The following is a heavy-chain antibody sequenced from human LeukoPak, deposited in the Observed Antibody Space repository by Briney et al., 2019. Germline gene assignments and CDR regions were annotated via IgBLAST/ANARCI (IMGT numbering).Heavy chain of an antibody. CDR2: MSNDGSNE. CDR3: ARGTGSGSYIIDY. CDR1: GFTFSNYA. D-gene: IGHD3-10*01. J-gene: IGHJ4*02. V-gene: IGHV3-30*04. Sequence: PGGSLRLSCAASGFTFSNYAMHWVRQGPGKGLGWVAIMSNDGSNEKYADSVRGRFTTSRDNSKNTLYVQMNSLRSEDTAVYYCARGTGSGSYIIDYWGQGILVTVSS.